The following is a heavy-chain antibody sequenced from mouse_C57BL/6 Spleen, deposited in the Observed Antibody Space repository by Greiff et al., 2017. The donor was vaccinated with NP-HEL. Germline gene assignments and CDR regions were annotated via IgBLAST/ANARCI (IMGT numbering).Heavy chain of an antibody. D-gene: IGHD1-1*01. Sequence: VHLVESGAELVKPGASVKLSCKASGYTFTSYWMHWVKQRPGQGLEWIGMIHPNSGSTNYNEKFKSKATLTVDKSSSTAYMQLSSLTSEDSAVYYCARILYYYGSSYDAMDYWGQGTSVTVSS. J-gene: IGHJ4*01. CDR1: GYTFTSYW. CDR3: ARILYYYGSSYDAMDY. V-gene: IGHV1-64*01. CDR2: IHPNSGST.